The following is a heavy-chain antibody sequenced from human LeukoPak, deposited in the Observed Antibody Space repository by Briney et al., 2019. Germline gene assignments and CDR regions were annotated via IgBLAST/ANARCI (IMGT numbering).Heavy chain of an antibody. Sequence: PSETLSLTCSVSGGSISSLYWSWIRQPPGKGLEWIGYIYYTGSTNYNPSLKSRVTMSVDTSKNQFSLKLRSVTAADTAVYYCARGGSGISNAFDIWGQGTMVTVSS. J-gene: IGHJ3*02. CDR2: IYYTGST. CDR3: ARGGSGISNAFDI. CDR1: GGSISSLY. V-gene: IGHV4-59*01. D-gene: IGHD3-10*01.